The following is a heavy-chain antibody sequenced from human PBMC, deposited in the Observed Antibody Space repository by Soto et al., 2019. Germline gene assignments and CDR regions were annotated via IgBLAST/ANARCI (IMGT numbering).Heavy chain of an antibody. CDR2: NRAYNGNT. J-gene: IGHJ6*02. Sequence: QVQLVQSGAEVKKPGASVKVSCKASGYTFTSYGISWVGQAPGQGLEWMGWNRAYNGNTNYAQTLQGRVTMTTDTPTSTTYMELRSLRSYDTAVYYCARDLPKMDVWGQGTTVTVSS. CDR3: ARDLPKMDV. V-gene: IGHV1-18*01. CDR1: GYTFTSYG.